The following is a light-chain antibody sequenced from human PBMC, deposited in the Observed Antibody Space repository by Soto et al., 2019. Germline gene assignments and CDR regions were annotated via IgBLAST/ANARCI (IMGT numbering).Light chain of an antibody. V-gene: IGLV1-40*01. CDR2: GNY. CDR3: QSYDSSLSGPV. CDR1: SSNIGAGFD. J-gene: IGLJ2*01. Sequence: QSALTQPPSVSGAPGQRVTISCTGSSSNIGAGFDVHWYQQLPGTAPKLLIYGNYNRPSGVPDRFSGSKSGTSASLAITGLQAKDEADYYCQSYDSSLSGPVFGGGTKVTVL.